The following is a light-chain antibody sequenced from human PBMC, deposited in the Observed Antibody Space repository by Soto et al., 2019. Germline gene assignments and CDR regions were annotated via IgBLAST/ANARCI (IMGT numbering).Light chain of an antibody. CDR1: SSDVGGYNY. CDR2: DVS. V-gene: IGLV2-14*01. Sequence: ALTQPASVSGSPGQSITISCTGTSSDVGGYNYVSWYQQHPGKAPKLMIYDVSNRPSGVSNRFSGSKSGNTASLTISGLQAEDEADYYCSSYTSSSTLVFGTGTXVTVL. CDR3: SSYTSSSTLV. J-gene: IGLJ1*01.